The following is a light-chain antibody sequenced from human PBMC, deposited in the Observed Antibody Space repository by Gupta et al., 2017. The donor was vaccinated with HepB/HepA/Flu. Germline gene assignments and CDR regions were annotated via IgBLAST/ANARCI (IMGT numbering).Light chain of an antibody. Sequence: EVVLTQSPGTLSLSPGEKATLSCRASQSVGTRYLAWYQQKPGQAPRLLIHGTATRAAGIPDRFSGSGSGTDFTLTISRLEPEDLAVYFCQHYGSSPLFIFGPGTKVDIK. J-gene: IGKJ3*01. CDR3: QHYGSSPLFI. CDR1: QSVGTRY. CDR2: GTA. V-gene: IGKV3-20*01.